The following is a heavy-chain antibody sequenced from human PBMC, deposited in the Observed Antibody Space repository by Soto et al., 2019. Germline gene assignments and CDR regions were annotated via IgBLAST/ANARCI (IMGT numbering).Heavy chain of an antibody. CDR2: INAGTGNT. J-gene: IGHJ6*02. CDR1: GYSFTTYA. CDR3: ARGYYDSSGYYSYYGMDV. D-gene: IGHD3-22*01. V-gene: IGHV1-3*01. Sequence: GASVKVSCKASGYSFTTYAMHWVRQAPGHSLEWMAWINAGTGNTKYSQKFQGRVTLTRDASANTAYMELTNLQSEDTAVYYCARGYYDSSGYYSYYGMDVWGQGTTVTVSS.